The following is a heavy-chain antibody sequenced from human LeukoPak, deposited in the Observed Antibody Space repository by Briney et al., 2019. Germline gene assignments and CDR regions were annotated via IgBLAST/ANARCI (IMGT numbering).Heavy chain of an antibody. J-gene: IGHJ6*02. CDR3: ARVWFGELLSYGMDV. D-gene: IGHD3-10*01. CDR2: IYYSGST. Sequence: SETLSLTCTVSGGSFTNYYWTWIRQPPGKGLEWIGYIYYSGSTNYNPSLKSRVTISVDTSKNQFSLKLSSVTAADTAVYYCARVWFGELLSYGMDVWAKGPRSPSP. CDR1: GGSFTNYY. V-gene: IGHV4-59*01.